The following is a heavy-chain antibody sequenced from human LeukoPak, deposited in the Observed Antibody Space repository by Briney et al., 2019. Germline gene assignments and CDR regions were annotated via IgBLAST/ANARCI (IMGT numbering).Heavy chain of an antibody. D-gene: IGHD4-17*01. J-gene: IGHJ4*02. V-gene: IGHV4-59*01. Sequence: SETLSLTCAVYGGSFSGYYWSWIRQPPGKGLEWIGYIYYSGSTNYNPSLRSRVTISVDTSKNQFSLKLSSVTAADTAVYYCARMADYGDFHWGQGTLVTVSS. CDR3: ARMADYGDFH. CDR1: GGSFSGYY. CDR2: IYYSGST.